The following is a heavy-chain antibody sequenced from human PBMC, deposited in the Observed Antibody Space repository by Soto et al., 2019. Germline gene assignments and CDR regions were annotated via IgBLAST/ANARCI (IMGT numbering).Heavy chain of an antibody. CDR1: GGSISSSSYY. Sequence: LSLTCTVSGGSISSSSYYWGWIRQPPGKGLEWIGSIYYSGSTYYNPSLKSRVTISVDTSKNQFSLKLSSVAAADTAVYYCARGVVGATSVDYWGQGTLVTVPQ. CDR2: IYYSGST. CDR3: ARGVVGATSVDY. J-gene: IGHJ4*02. D-gene: IGHD1-26*01. V-gene: IGHV4-39*01.